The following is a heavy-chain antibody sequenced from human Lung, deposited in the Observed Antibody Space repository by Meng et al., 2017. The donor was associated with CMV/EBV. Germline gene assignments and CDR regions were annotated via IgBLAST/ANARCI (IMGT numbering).Heavy chain of an antibody. Sequence: GGSLRLSCAASGFPFSRYWMSWVRQAPGKGLEWVANINQDESEKYYVDSVKGRFTISRDNAKNSLYLQMNSLRAADTAVFYCARGFWNPYYEDTHDFWGQGILVTVSS. D-gene: IGHD3-3*01. J-gene: IGHJ4*02. CDR3: ARGFWNPYYEDTHDF. CDR2: INQDESEK. CDR1: GFPFSRYW. V-gene: IGHV3-7*04.